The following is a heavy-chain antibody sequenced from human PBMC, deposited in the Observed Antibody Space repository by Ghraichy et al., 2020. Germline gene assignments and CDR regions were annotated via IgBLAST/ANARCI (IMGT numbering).Heavy chain of an antibody. CDR3: ARGGNPPSIAARPVYYYYYMDV. CDR2: INHSGST. J-gene: IGHJ6*03. V-gene: IGHV4-34*01. CDR1: GGSFSGYY. Sequence: SETLSLTCAVYGGSFSGYYWSWIRQPPGKGLEWIGEINHSGSTNYNPSLKSRVTISVDMSKNQFSLKLSSVTAADTAVYYCARGGNPPSIAARPVYYYYYMDVWGKGTTVTVSS. D-gene: IGHD6-6*01.